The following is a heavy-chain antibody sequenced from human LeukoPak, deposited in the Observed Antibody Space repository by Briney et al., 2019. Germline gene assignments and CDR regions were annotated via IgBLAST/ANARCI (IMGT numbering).Heavy chain of an antibody. CDR3: AKGGRLNGLNV. CDR1: GFTFSSYE. V-gene: IGHV3-23*01. D-gene: IGHD1-26*01. CDR2: LGGSGASK. Sequence: GGSLRLSCAASGFTFSSYEMNWVRQAPGKGLEWVSSLGGSGASKYYADSVKGRFTISRDNSQNTVSLQMSSLRAEDTAVYYCAKGGRLNGLNVWGQGTTVTVSS. J-gene: IGHJ6*02.